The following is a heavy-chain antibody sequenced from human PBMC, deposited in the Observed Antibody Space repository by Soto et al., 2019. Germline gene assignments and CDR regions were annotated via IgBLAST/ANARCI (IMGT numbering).Heavy chain of an antibody. CDR1: GFTFSSYA. V-gene: IGHV3-23*01. Sequence: EVQLLESGGVLVQPGGSLRLSCAASGFTFSSYAMSWVRQAPGKGLEWVSAISGSGVSTYYADSVKGRFTISRDKSKNTLYLQMNSLRAFDTYVYYCAKVPFSYGGFWYFDYWCHGTLVTFSS. CDR2: ISGSGVST. J-gene: IGHJ4*01. D-gene: IGHD3-10*01. CDR3: AKVPFSYGGFWYFDY.